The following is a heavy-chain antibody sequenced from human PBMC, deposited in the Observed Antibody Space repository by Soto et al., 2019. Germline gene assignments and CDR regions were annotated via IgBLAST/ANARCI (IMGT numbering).Heavy chain of an antibody. CDR2: ISSSGSTI. J-gene: IGHJ4*02. CDR1: GFTFSDYY. V-gene: IGHV3-11*01. D-gene: IGHD3-22*01. Sequence: QVQLVESGGGLVKPGGSLRLSCAASGFTFSDYYMSWIRQAPGKGLEWVSYISSSGSTIYYADSVKGRFTISRDNAKNSLYLQMNRLRAEDTAVYYCASAPSNYYESSGYYYGGDYWGQGTLVTFSS. CDR3: ASAPSNYYESSGYYYGGDY.